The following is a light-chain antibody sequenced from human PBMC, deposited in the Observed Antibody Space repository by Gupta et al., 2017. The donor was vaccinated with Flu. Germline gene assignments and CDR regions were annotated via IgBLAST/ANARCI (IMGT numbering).Light chain of an antibody. CDR3: QQYYDTPIT. CDR1: RDILYSSNNKNY. Sequence: DIVLTQSPDSLAVSLGGRATIKCKSSRDILYSSNNKNYLAWYQQKPGQPPRLLISWASTREPGVPDRFSGTGSWTDFTLTITSLQAEDVANYYCQQYYDTPITFGGGTKVEIK. CDR2: WAS. J-gene: IGKJ4*01. V-gene: IGKV4-1*01.